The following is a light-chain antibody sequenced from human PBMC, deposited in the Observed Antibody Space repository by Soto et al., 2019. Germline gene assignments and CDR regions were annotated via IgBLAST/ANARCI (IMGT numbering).Light chain of an antibody. J-gene: IGKJ1*01. CDR3: QQYGSSGT. Sequence: LTQSPGAVSLSTGEGATLSCWASHTFSSNYLAWYQQRPGQAPRLIIYGASSRATGIPDRFSGSGSGTDFTLTISRLEPEDFAVYYCQQYGSSGTFGQGTKVDIK. CDR1: HTFSSNY. V-gene: IGKV3-20*01. CDR2: GAS.